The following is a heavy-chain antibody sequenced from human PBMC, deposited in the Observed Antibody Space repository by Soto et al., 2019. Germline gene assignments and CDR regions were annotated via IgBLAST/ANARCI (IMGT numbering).Heavy chain of an antibody. D-gene: IGHD6-13*01. CDR2: INSDGSST. CDR3: AKPHGSSAPVYFDY. Sequence: PGGSLRLSCAASGLTFSSHWMHWVRQAPGKGLVWVSRINSDGSSTSYADSVKGRFTISRDNAKNTLYLQMNSLRAEDTAVYYCAKPHGSSAPVYFDYWGQGTLVNVSS. V-gene: IGHV3-74*01. CDR1: GLTFSSHW. J-gene: IGHJ4*02.